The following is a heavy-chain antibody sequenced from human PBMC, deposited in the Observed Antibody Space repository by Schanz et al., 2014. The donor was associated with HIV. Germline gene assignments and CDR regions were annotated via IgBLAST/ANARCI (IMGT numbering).Heavy chain of an antibody. CDR2: INPNSGGT. D-gene: IGHD3-22*01. J-gene: IGHJ4*02. V-gene: IGHV1-2*02. CDR1: GYTFTSYY. CDR3: TRLHYYYDRSGFSFDC. Sequence: QVQLVQSGAEVKKPGASVKVSCKASGYTFTSYYIHWVRQAPGQGLEWMGWINPNSGGTNLAQKFEGRLTMTIDRSITTASMELSRLNSDDTAMYFCTRLHYYYDRSGFSFDCWGQGTLVTVSS.